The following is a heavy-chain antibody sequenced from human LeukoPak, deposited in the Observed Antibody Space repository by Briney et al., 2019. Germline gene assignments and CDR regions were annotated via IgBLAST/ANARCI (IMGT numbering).Heavy chain of an antibody. V-gene: IGHV3-30*02. D-gene: IGHD6-19*01. CDR3: AKDLVAVAGIGRYYMDV. CDR2: IRYDGSNK. CDR1: GFTFSSYG. J-gene: IGHJ6*03. Sequence: GGSLRLSCAASGFTFSSYGMHWVRQAPGKGLEWVAFIRYDGSNKYYADSVKGRFTISRDNSKNTLYLQMNSLRAEDTAVYYRAKDLVAVAGIGRYYMDVWGKGTTVTVSS.